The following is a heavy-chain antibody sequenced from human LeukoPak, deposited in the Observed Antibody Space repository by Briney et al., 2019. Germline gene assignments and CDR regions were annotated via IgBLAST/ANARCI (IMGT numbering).Heavy chain of an antibody. CDR3: ASGVVVITTRPFDY. CDR1: GGSISSSSYY. CDR2: IYYSGST. V-gene: IGHV4-39*01. J-gene: IGHJ4*02. Sequence: SETLSLTCTVSGGSISSSSYYWGWIRQPPGKGLEWIGNIYYSGSTYYNPSLKSRVTISVDTSKNQFSLKLSSVTAAATAVYYCASGVVVITTRPFDYWGQGTLVTVSS. D-gene: IGHD3-22*01.